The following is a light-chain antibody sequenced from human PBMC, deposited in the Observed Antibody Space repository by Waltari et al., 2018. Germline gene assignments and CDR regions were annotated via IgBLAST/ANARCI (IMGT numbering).Light chain of an antibody. CDR1: QSISNH. V-gene: IGKV1-39*01. CDR2: AAS. J-gene: IGKJ4*01. Sequence: DIQMTQSPSSLSASVGDRVIITCRASQSISNHLNWYQQKPGRAPKLLIYAASSLQSGVPSRFSGSGSGTDFTLTISCLQPEDFATYYCQQSYSALTFGGGTKVEIK. CDR3: QQSYSALT.